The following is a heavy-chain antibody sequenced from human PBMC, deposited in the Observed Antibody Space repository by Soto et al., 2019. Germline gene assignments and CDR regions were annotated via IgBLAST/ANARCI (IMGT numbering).Heavy chain of an antibody. D-gene: IGHD3-16*02. CDR3: TRSAVRPSGGLLGPFDY. CDR1: GYSFTTYA. J-gene: IGHJ4*02. Sequence: QVQLVQSGAEGKKPGASVKVSCKASGYSFTTYAMHWVRQAPGQRLEWMGWINAGNGNTKYSQKLQGRVTITRDTSASTAYMELSSLRSEDTAVYYWTRSAVRPSGGLLGPFDYWGQGTLVTVSS. V-gene: IGHV1-3*01. CDR2: INAGNGNT.